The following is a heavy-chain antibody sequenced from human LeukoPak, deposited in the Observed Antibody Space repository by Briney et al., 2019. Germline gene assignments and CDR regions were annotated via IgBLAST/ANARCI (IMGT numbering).Heavy chain of an antibody. CDR1: GGSMRSYY. V-gene: IGHV4-59*08. J-gene: IGHJ4*02. CDR3: ARAPGYFDS. CDR2: IYYNGGA. Sequence: SETLSLTCIVSGGSMRSYYWSSIRQPPGKGLEWIGNIYYNGGASYNPSLKSRLTISVDTSKNQFSLRLISVTAADTAVYYCARAPGYFDSWGQGTLVTVSS.